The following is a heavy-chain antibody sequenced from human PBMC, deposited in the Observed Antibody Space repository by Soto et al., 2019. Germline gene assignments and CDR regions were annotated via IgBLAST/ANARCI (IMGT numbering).Heavy chain of an antibody. CDR3: AKDILKWELWGGGIDY. V-gene: IGHV3-9*01. J-gene: IGHJ4*02. Sequence: EVQLVESGGGLVQPGRSLRLSCAASGFTFDDYAMHWVRQAPGKGLEWVSGISWNSGSIGYADSVKGRFTISRDNAKNSLYLQMNSLRAEDKALYYCAKDILKWELWGGGIDYWGQGTLVTVSS. CDR2: ISWNSGSI. CDR1: GFTFDDYA. D-gene: IGHD1-26*01.